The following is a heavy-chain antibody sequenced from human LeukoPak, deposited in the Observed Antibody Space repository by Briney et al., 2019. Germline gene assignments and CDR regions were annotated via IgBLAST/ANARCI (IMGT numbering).Heavy chain of an antibody. CDR3: ARDSILGTTVTTYSDC. J-gene: IGHJ4*02. CDR2: ISAYNGNT. CDR1: GYTFTSYG. V-gene: IGHV1-18*01. Sequence: ASVKVSCKASGYTFTSYGISWVRQAPGQGLEWMGWISAYNGNTNYAQKLQGRVTMTTDTSTSTAYMELRSLRSDDTAVYYCARDSILGTTVTTYSDCGGQGTLVTVSS. D-gene: IGHD4-17*01.